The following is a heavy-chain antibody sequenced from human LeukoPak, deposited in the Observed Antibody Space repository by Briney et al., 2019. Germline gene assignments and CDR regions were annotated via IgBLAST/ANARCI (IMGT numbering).Heavy chain of an antibody. CDR1: GYSFTSCW. J-gene: IGHJ2*01. D-gene: IGHD4-17*01. CDR2: IYPGDSDT. CDR3: ARRTTVNWYFDL. Sequence: PGESLKISCKGSGYSFTSCWIGWVRQMPGKGLEWMGIIYPGDSDTRYSPSFQGQVTISADKSINTAYLQWSGLKASDTAMYYCARRTTVNWYFDLWGRGTLVTVSP. V-gene: IGHV5-51*01.